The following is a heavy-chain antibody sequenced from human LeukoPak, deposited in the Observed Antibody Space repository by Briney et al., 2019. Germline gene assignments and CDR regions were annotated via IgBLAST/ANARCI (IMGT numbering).Heavy chain of an antibody. CDR1: GGSISNYY. D-gene: IGHD4-17*01. Sequence: SETLSLTCTVSGGSISNYYCHWIRQPPGKGLEWIGFSHYSGRASYNPSLKSRVTISVDTSKNQCSLKLISGTAADTAVYYCARDDGDHDRYFRHWGQGTLVTVSS. CDR3: ARDDGDHDRYFRH. J-gene: IGHJ1*01. V-gene: IGHV4-59*01. CDR2: SHYSGRA.